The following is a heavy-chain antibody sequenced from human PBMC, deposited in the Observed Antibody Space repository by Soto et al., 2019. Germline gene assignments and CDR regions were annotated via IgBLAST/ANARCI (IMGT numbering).Heavy chain of an antibody. J-gene: IGHJ4*02. CDR1: GGSISSYY. Sequence: SETLSLTCTVSGGSISSYYWSWIRQPPGKRLKRIRYIYYRERTNYNPSLKSRVTISVDTYKNQFSLHLTSVTAADTAVYYCTRHHPHHYDSSGYFDYWGQGTLVTVSS. D-gene: IGHD3-22*01. CDR3: TRHHPHHYDSSGYFDY. V-gene: IGHV4-59*08. CDR2: IYYRERT.